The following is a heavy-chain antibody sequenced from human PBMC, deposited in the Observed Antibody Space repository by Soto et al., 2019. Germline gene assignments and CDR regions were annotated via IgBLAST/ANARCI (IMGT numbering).Heavy chain of an antibody. V-gene: IGHV1-18*01. CDR2: ISAYNGNT. CDR3: ARDASFIITENAFDI. Sequence: ASVKVSCKASGGTFSSYGISWVRQAPGQGLEWMGWISAYNGNTNYAQKLQGRVTMTTDTSTSTAYMELRSLRSDDTAVYYCARDASFIITENAFDIWGQGTMVTVSS. D-gene: IGHD3-16*01. CDR1: GGTFSSYG. J-gene: IGHJ3*02.